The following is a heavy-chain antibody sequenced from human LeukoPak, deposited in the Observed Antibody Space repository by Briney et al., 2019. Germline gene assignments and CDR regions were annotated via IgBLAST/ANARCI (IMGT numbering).Heavy chain of an antibody. D-gene: IGHD1-26*01. Sequence: SETLSLTCTVSGGSISSYYWRWIRQPPGKGLEWIGYIYYSGSTNYNPSLKSRVTISVDTSKNQFSLKLSSVTAADTAVYYCARGSSSYSGFAYWGQGTLVTVSS. J-gene: IGHJ4*02. CDR1: GGSISSYY. V-gene: IGHV4-59*01. CDR3: ARGSSSYSGFAY. CDR2: IYYSGST.